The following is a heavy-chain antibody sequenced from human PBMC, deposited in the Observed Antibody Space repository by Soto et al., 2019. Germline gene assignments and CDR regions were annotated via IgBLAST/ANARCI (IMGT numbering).Heavy chain of an antibody. Sequence: EVQLLESGGGLVQPGESLRLSCAASGFTFSSYAMSWVRQAPGKGLEWVSVISGSDGSTYYADSVKGRFTISRDNSKNTLYLQINSLRAEDTAVYYSAKRSSSSTFDYWGQGTLVTVSS. CDR1: GFTFSSYA. CDR3: AKRSSSSTFDY. J-gene: IGHJ4*02. D-gene: IGHD6-6*01. V-gene: IGHV3-23*01. CDR2: ISGSDGST.